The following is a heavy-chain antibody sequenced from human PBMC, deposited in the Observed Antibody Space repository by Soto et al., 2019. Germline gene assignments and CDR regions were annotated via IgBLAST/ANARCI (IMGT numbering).Heavy chain of an antibody. CDR1: GYTFTSYY. V-gene: IGHV1-18*04. CDR2: ISAYNGNT. CDR3: ARVRLVLRYFDWFPGDAFDI. J-gene: IGHJ3*02. Sequence: ASVKVSCKASGYTFTSYYMHWVRQAPGQGLEWMGWISAYNGNTNYAQKLQGRVTMTTDTSTSTAYMELRSLRSDDTAVYYCARVRLVLRYFDWFPGDAFDIWGQGTMVTVSS. D-gene: IGHD3-9*01.